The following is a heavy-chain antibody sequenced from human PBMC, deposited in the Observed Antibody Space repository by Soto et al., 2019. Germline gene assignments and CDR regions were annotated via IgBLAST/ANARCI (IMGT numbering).Heavy chain of an antibody. CDR3: ARGRELPNSLDY. Sequence: SETLSLTCTVSGGSISSYYWSWIRQPPGKGLEWIGYIYYSGSTNYNPSLKSRVTISVDTSKNQFSLKLSSVTAADTAVYYCARGRELPNSLDYWGQGTLVTVSS. CDR1: GGSISSYY. J-gene: IGHJ4*02. CDR2: IYYSGST. V-gene: IGHV4-59*01. D-gene: IGHD1-1*01.